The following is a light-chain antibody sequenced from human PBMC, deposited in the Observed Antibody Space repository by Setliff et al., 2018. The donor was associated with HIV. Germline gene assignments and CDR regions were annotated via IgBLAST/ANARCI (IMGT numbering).Light chain of an antibody. CDR2: WAS. Sequence: DIVMTQSPDSLAVSLGERATINCKSSQSVLYSSNNKNYLAWYQQKAGQPPKLLIFWASTRESGVPDRFSGSGSGTDFTLSISSLQAEDVAVYYCQQYNSTPYTFGQGTKVDIK. V-gene: IGKV4-1*01. CDR1: QSVLYSSNNKNY. CDR3: QQYNSTPYT. J-gene: IGKJ2*01.